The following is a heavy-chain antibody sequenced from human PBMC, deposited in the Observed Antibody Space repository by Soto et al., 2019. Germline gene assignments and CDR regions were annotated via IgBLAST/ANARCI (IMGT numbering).Heavy chain of an antibody. Sequence: PSETLSLTCAVYGGSFSGYYWTWIRQPPGTGLEWIGEINHSGSTNYNPSLKSRVTISVDTSKNQFSLKLSSVTAADTAVYYCARHIYWRGAFDIWGQGTMVTVSS. D-gene: IGHD1-1*01. CDR2: INHSGST. CDR3: ARHIYWRGAFDI. CDR1: GGSFSGYY. J-gene: IGHJ3*02. V-gene: IGHV4-34*01.